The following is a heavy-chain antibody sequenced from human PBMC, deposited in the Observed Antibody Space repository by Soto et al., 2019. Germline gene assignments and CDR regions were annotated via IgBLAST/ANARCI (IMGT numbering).Heavy chain of an antibody. CDR3: ARDSQGPSAFDI. CDR2: ISSSGSTI. V-gene: IGHV3-48*03. Sequence: GGSLRLSCAASRFIFSSYEMNWVRQAPGKGLEWISFISSSGSTIYYADSVKGRFTITRANAKNSLYLQMNSLRAEDTAVYYCARDSQGPSAFDIWGQGTMVPVSS. CDR1: RFIFSSYE. J-gene: IGHJ3*02.